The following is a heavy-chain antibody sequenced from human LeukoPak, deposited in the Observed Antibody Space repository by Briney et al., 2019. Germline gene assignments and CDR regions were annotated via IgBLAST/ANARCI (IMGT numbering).Heavy chain of an antibody. J-gene: IGHJ3*02. CDR1: GFTFDDYA. CDR2: ISWNSGSI. V-gene: IGHV3-9*01. Sequence: PGGSLRLSRAASGFTFDDYAMHWVRQAPGKGLEWVSGISWNSGSIGYADSVKGRFTISRDNAKNSLYLQMNSLRAEDTALYYCAKDISGYDRIGAFDIWGQGTMVTVSS. CDR3: AKDISGYDRIGAFDI. D-gene: IGHD3-10*01.